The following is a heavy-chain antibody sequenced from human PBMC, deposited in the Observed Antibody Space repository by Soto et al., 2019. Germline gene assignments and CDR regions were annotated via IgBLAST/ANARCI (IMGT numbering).Heavy chain of an antibody. D-gene: IGHD3-10*01. CDR1: GGTFSSYV. J-gene: IGHJ4*02. Sequence: SVKVSCKASGGTFSSYVISWVRQAPGQGLEWMGRIIPILNMPNYAQKFQGRVTMTRDTSTSTVYMELSSLRSDDTAVYYCARDGRGDYFDYWGQGTLVTVSS. CDR3: ARDGRGDYFDY. V-gene: IGHV1-69*04. CDR2: IIPILNMP.